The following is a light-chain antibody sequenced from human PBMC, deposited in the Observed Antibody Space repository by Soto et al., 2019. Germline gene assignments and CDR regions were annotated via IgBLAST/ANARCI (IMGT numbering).Light chain of an antibody. J-gene: IGKJ4*01. CDR1: QGISNY. V-gene: IGKV1-9*01. Sequence: DIQLTQSPSSLSASVGARVTIICRVSQGISNYLAWYQRKPGKAPKLLIYTASTLQSGVPSRFSGSGSGTESTLTISSLQPEDFATYDCQQLNSYPFTFGGGTKVEIK. CDR2: TAS. CDR3: QQLNSYPFT.